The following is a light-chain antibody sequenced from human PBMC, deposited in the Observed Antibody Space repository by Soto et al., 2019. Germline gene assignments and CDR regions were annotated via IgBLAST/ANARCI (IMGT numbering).Light chain of an antibody. V-gene: IGLV2-14*03. J-gene: IGLJ2*01. Sequence: QSALTQPASVSGSPGQSITISCTGTSNDIGGYNFVSWYQQHPGKAPKLMIYDVSDRPSGVSNRFSGSKSGNTASLTISGLQPEDEADYYCQSLDDANVVFGGGTKVTVL. CDR1: SNDIGGYNF. CDR2: DVS. CDR3: QSLDDANVV.